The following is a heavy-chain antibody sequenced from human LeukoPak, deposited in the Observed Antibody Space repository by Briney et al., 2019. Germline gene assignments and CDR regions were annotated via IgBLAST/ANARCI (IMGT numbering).Heavy chain of an antibody. Sequence: ASVKVSCKASGYTFTGYYMHWVRQAPGQGLEWMGWINPNSGGTNYAQKFQGRVTMTRDTSISTAYMELSRLRSDDTAVYYCARAPYYYDSSGYYIDYWGQGTLVTVSS. CDR3: ARAPYYYDSSGYYIDY. D-gene: IGHD3-22*01. CDR2: INPNSGGT. CDR1: GYTFTGYY. J-gene: IGHJ4*02. V-gene: IGHV1-2*02.